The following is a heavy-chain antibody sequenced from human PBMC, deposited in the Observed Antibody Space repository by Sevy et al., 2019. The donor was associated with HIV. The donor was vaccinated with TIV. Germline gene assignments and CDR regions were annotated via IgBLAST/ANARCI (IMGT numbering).Heavy chain of an antibody. CDR2: ISSSGSTI. V-gene: IGHV3-48*03. CDR1: RFTFSSYE. J-gene: IGHJ4*01. Sequence: GGSLRLSCAASRFTFSSYEMNWVRQAPGKGLEWVSYISSSGSTIYYADSVKGRFTISRDNAKNSLYLQMNSLRAEDTAVYYCATASPRVADYWGHGTLVTVSS. D-gene: IGHD2-15*01. CDR3: ATASPRVADY.